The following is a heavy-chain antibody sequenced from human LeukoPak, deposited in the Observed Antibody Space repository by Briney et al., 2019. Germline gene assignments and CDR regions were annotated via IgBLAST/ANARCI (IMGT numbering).Heavy chain of an antibody. CDR3: ERVAQLYGDYVHFAY. V-gene: IGHV3-74*01. CDR1: GFTFSSYW. CDR2: INSDGSST. Sequence: PGGSLRLSCAASGFTFSSYWMHWVRQAPGRGLVWVSRINSDGSSTTYADSVKGRFTISRDNAKNTLYLQMNSLRAEDTAVSYCERVAQLYGDYVHFAYWGRGALATVPP. D-gene: IGHD4-17*01. J-gene: IGHJ4*02.